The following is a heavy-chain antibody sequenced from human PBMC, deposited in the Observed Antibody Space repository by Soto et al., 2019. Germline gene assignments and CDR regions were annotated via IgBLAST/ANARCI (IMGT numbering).Heavy chain of an antibody. D-gene: IGHD2-2*01. J-gene: IGHJ3*02. CDR2: IIPIFGTA. V-gene: IGHV1-69*13. CDR1: GGTFSSYA. Sequence: ASVKVSCKASGGTFSSYAISWVRQAPGQGLEWMGGIIPIFGTANYAQKFQGRVTITADESTSTAYMELSSLRSEDTAVYYCARDDCSSTSCLTIGAFDIWGQGTMVTVSS. CDR3: ARDDCSSTSCLTIGAFDI.